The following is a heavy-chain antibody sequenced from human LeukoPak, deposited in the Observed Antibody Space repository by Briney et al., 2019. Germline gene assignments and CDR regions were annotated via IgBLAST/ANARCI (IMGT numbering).Heavy chain of an antibody. Sequence: PGGSLRLSCAASGFTVSSNYMSWVRQAPGKGLEWVSVIYSGGSTYYADSVKGRFTISRDNSKNTLYLQMNSLRAEDTAVYYCAKGRGEYSSSWPFDYWGQGTLVTVSS. D-gene: IGHD6-13*01. V-gene: IGHV3-53*01. CDR1: GFTVSSNY. J-gene: IGHJ4*02. CDR2: IYSGGST. CDR3: AKGRGEYSSSWPFDY.